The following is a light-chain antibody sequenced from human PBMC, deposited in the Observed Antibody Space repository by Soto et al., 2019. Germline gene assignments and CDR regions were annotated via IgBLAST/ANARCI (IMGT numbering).Light chain of an antibody. CDR1: SSDVGGHNY. CDR3: CSYTVTTTRDGRG. J-gene: IGLJ2*01. CDR2: DVT. V-gene: IGLV2-14*01. Sequence: QSALTQPASVSGSPGQSIAISCTGTSSDVGGHNYVSWYQQRPGKAPELIIYDVTNRPSGVSNRFSGSKSGNTASLTISGLQAEDEADYYCCSYTVTTTRDGRGFGGGTKLTVL.